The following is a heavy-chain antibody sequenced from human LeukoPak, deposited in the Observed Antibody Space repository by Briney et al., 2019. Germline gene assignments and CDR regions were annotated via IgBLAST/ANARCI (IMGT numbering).Heavy chain of an antibody. V-gene: IGHV4-59*10. Sequence: SETLSLTCAVYGXSFSSYYWSWIRQPAGKGLEWIGRIYTSGSTNYNPSLKSRVTMSVDTSKNQFSLKLSSVTAADTAVYYCARGDTAMHMDYWGQGTLVTVSS. CDR2: IYTSGST. J-gene: IGHJ4*02. CDR1: GXSFSSYY. D-gene: IGHD5-18*01. CDR3: ARGDTAMHMDY.